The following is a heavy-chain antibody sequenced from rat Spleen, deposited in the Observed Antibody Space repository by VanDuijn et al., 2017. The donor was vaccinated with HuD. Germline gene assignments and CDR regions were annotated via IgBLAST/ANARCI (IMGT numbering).Heavy chain of an antibody. CDR2: ISTGGGNT. J-gene: IGHJ4*01. V-gene: IGHV5-25*01. D-gene: IGHD1-11*01. CDR1: GFTFSDYY. CDR3: ARHYGGYSEYVMDA. Sequence: EVQLVESDGGLVQPGRSLKLSCAASGFTFSDYYMAWVRQAPTKGLEWVASISTGGGNTYYRDSVKGRFTISRDNAKSTLYLQMDSLRSEDTATYYCARHYGGYSEYVMDAWGQGASVTVSS.